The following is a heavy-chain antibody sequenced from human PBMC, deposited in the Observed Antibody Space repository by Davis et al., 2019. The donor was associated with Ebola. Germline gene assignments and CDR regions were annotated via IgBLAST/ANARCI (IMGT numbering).Heavy chain of an antibody. D-gene: IGHD2-21*02. V-gene: IGHV4-61*01. J-gene: IGHJ3*01. CDR3: ASAIVVTAPDGFDV. CDR2: SHYSGNT. CDR1: GGSVSSGYYY. Sequence: SETLSLTCTVSGGSVSSGYYYWSWIRQPPGKGLEWIGYSHYSGNTDYNASLRSRVTISVDTSKNQFSLNLRSVTAADTAVYYCASAIVVTAPDGFDVWGQGTMVTVSS.